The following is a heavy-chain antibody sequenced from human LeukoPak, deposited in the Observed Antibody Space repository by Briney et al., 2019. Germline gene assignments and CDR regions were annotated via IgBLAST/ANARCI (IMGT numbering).Heavy chain of an antibody. V-gene: IGHV3-23*01. Sequence: GGSLRLSCAASGFTFSSYAMSWVRQAPGKGLEWVSAISGSGGSTYYADSVKGRFTISRDNSKNTLYLQMNSLRAEDTAVYYCAKVKEFGYSSSSHHDYWGQGTLVTVSS. CDR2: ISGSGGST. J-gene: IGHJ4*02. CDR3: AKVKEFGYSSSSHHDY. D-gene: IGHD6-13*01. CDR1: GFTFSSYA.